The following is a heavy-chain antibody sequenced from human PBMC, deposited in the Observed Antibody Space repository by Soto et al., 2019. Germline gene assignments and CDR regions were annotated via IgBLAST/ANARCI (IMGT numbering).Heavy chain of an antibody. D-gene: IGHD7-27*01. CDR3: ARTANWDDAFDI. Sequence: ASVKVSCKASGYTFTSYGISWVRQAPGQGLEWMGWISAYNGNTNYAQKLQGRVTMTTDTSTSTAFMVLRSLRSYYPAVYFCARTANWDDAFDIWGQGTMVTVSS. CDR2: ISAYNGNT. V-gene: IGHV1-18*01. J-gene: IGHJ3*02. CDR1: GYTFTSYG.